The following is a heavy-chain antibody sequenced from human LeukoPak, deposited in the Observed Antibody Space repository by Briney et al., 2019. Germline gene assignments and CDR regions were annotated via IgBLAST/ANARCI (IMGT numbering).Heavy chain of an antibody. CDR1: GFTFSRYW. CDR3: ARDHGSWYYFDF. V-gene: IGHV3-7*01. J-gene: IGHJ4*02. CDR2: IKQDGSGK. D-gene: IGHD6-13*01. Sequence: GGSLRLSCAASGFTFSRYWMTWVRQAPGKGLEWVANIKQDGSGKCYVDSVKGRFTISRDNAKNSLYLQMNSLRAEDTAVYYCARDHGSWYYFDFWGQGTLVTVSS.